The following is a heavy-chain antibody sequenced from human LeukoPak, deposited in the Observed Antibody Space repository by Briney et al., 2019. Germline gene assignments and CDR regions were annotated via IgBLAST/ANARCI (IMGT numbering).Heavy chain of an antibody. D-gene: IGHD3-10*01. CDR2: ISDSSSTI. V-gene: IGHV3-48*01. CDR1: GFSFTHYG. Sequence: GGSLRLSCAVSGFSFTHYGMNWVRQAPGKGLEWVSYISDSSSTINYADSVKGRFTISRDNAKNSLYLQMNSLRAEDTAVYYCAERGVVSLGFDYWGQGTLVTVSS. CDR3: AERGVVSLGFDY. J-gene: IGHJ4*02.